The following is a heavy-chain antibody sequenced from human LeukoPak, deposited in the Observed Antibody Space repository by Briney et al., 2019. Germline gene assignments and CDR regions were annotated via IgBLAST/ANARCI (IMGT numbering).Heavy chain of an antibody. CDR1: GYTFTSYD. D-gene: IGHD2-15*01. CDR3: ARGLKACSGGSCYVVFFDP. Sequence: ASVKVSCKASGYTFTSYDINWVRQATGHGLEWMGWMNPNSGNTGYAQKFQGRVTMTGNTSISTAYMELSSLRSEDTAVYYCARGLKACSGGSCYVVFFDPWGQGTLVTVSS. J-gene: IGHJ5*02. V-gene: IGHV1-8*01. CDR2: MNPNSGNT.